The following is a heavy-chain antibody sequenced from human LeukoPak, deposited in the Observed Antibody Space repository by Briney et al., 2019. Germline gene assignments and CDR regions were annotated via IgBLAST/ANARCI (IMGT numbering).Heavy chain of an antibody. CDR1: GGTLSRNY. V-gene: IGHV4-59*08. Sequence: SETLSLTCTVSGGTLSRNYWSWIRQPPGKGLEWIGYIYYSGSTNYNPSLKSRVTISVDTSKNQFSLKLSSVTAADTAVYYCARHALTYTATYYFDYWGQGTLVTVSS. CDR3: ARHALTYTATYYFDY. CDR2: IYYSGST. J-gene: IGHJ4*02. D-gene: IGHD5-18*01.